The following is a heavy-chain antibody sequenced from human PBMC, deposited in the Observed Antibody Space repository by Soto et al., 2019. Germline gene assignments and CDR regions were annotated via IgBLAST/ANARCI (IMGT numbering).Heavy chain of an antibody. CDR2: ISDGGDRT. J-gene: IGHJ6*02. Sequence: EVQLLESGGDLLQPGGSLRLSCAASGFAFSTYAMSWVRQAPGKGLEWVSTISDGGDRTYYADSVKGRFTISRDNSKHTMYLQMSSLRAEDTAVYYCAKEDHNLAAAGTGFPGEDYYYYGMDVWGQGTTVTVSS. D-gene: IGHD6-13*01. CDR1: GFAFSTYA. CDR3: AKEDHNLAAAGTGFPGEDYYYYGMDV. V-gene: IGHV3-23*01.